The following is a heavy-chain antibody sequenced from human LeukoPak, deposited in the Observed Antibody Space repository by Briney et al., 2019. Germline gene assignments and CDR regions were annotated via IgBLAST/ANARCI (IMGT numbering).Heavy chain of an antibody. J-gene: IGHJ5*02. D-gene: IGHD2-2*02. Sequence: ASVKVSCKASGYTFTSYGTSWVRQAPGQGLEWMGWISAYNGNTNYAQKLQGRVTMTTDTSTSTAYMELRSLRSDDTAVYYCARGVPAALRLARWFDPWGQGTLVTVSS. CDR1: GYTFTSYG. V-gene: IGHV1-18*01. CDR3: ARGVPAALRLARWFDP. CDR2: ISAYNGNT.